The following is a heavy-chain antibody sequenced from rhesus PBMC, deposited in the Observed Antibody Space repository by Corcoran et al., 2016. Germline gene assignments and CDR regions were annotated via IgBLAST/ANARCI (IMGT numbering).Heavy chain of an antibody. D-gene: IGHD6-25*01. V-gene: IGHV4S14*01. Sequence: QVQLQESGPGLVKPSETLSLTCAVPGYPISSNYYWSWLRQPPGQGLEWIGGISGSDGNSDLNPSRNSRVTLSVATSKSQFSVKFISVTAAYTATYYCAKGSSGSYVEYFEFWGQGALVTVSS. CDR1: GYPISSNYY. CDR2: ISGSDGNS. CDR3: AKGSSGSYVEYFEF. J-gene: IGHJ1*01.